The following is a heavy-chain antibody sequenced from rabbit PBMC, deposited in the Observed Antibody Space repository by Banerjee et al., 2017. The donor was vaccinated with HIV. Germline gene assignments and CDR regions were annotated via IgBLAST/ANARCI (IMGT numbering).Heavy chain of an antibody. CDR2: INTSSGNT. J-gene: IGHJ4*01. CDR3: ARGVSTSGRGYGL. Sequence: DLVKPEGSLTLTCTASGFSFSNGYVMCWVRQAPGKGLEWIACINTSSGNTVYATWAKGRFTISKTSSTTVTLQMTSLTAADTSTYFCARGVSTSGRGYGLWGPGTLVTVS. V-gene: IGHV1S45*01. CDR1: GFSFSNGYV. D-gene: IGHD4-1*01.